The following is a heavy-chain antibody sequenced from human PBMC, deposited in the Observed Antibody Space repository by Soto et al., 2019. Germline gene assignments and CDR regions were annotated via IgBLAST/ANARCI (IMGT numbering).Heavy chain of an antibody. Sequence: QVQLQESGPGLVKPSQTLSLTCTVSGASISRGDYYWSWIRQAPGKGLEWIGYIYYSGNTYYNPSLKSRVAISVDTAKHQFSLKLTSVTAADTAVYYCGREGREEPLFDPWGQGTLVTVSS. CDR1: GASISRGDYY. J-gene: IGHJ5*02. V-gene: IGHV4-30-4*01. CDR2: IYYSGNT. CDR3: GREGREEPLFDP. D-gene: IGHD1-26*01.